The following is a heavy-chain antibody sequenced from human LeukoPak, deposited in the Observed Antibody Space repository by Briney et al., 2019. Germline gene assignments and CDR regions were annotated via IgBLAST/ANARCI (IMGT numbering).Heavy chain of an antibody. V-gene: IGHV3-23*01. Sequence: GGSLRLSCAASGFTFSSYAMSWVRQAPGKGLEWVSAISGSGGSTYYADSVKGRFTISRDNSKNTLYLQMNSLRAEDTAVYYCANQDIVVVPAADKYYFDYWGQGTLVTVSS. CDR2: ISGSGGST. J-gene: IGHJ4*02. CDR3: ANQDIVVVPAADKYYFDY. D-gene: IGHD2-2*01. CDR1: GFTFSSYA.